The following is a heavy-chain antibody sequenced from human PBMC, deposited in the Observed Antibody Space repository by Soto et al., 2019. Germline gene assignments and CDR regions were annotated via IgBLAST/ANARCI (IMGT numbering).Heavy chain of an antibody. D-gene: IGHD5-18*01. Sequence: QVQLQESGPGLVKPSETLSLTCTVSGGSVSSGSYYWSWIRQPPGKGLECIGYIYYSGSTNYNPPRKSRVTISVDPSKHQYSLKRSSVTAADTAVYYCAWLRSYGSLRWFDPWGQGTLVTVSS. J-gene: IGHJ5*02. CDR3: AWLRSYGSLRWFDP. V-gene: IGHV4-61*01. CDR2: IYYSGST. CDR1: GGSVSSGSYY.